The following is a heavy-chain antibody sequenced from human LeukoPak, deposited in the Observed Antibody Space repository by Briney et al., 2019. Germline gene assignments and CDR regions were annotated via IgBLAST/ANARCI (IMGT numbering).Heavy chain of an antibody. CDR1: GYTFTNYG. J-gene: IGHJ4*02. Sequence: ASVKVSCKASGYTFTNYGISWVRQDPGQGLECMGWISAYNGNTDYAQHLLGRVTMTTDTSTSTAYMELRGLRPDDTAVYYCARDSVDGSGTSYSESPDYWGQGTLVTVSS. CDR3: ARDSVDGSGTSYSESPDY. V-gene: IGHV1-18*01. D-gene: IGHD3-10*01. CDR2: ISAYNGNT.